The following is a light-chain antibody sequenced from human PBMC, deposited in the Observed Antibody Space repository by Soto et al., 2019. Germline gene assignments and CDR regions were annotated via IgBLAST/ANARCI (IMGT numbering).Light chain of an antibody. CDR2: EVS. CDR1: SSDVGGYNY. CDR3: SSYTSSSTPDV. J-gene: IGLJ1*01. V-gene: IGLV2-14*01. Sequence: QSVLTQPASVSGSPGQSITISCTGTSSDVGGYNYVSWYKQHPGKNPKLMISEVSNRPSGVSNRFSGSKSGNTASLTSSGLQAEDEADYYCSSYTSSSTPDVFATGTKVTV.